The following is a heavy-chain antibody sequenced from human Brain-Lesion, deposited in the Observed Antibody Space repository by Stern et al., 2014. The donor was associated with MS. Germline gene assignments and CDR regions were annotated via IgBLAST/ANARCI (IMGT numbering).Heavy chain of an antibody. D-gene: IGHD1-26*01. J-gene: IGHJ4*02. CDR3: ARHDSVPRPSQLYSARDRGPGYFDY. Sequence: QVQLGQSGPGLVKPSETLSLTCTVSGGSISSSTYYWAWIRQPPGKGVEWIGNIYYSGFTYYNPSLKSRVTISVDMSKNQFSLKLSSVTAADTAIYYCARHDSVPRPSQLYSARDRGPGYFDYWGQGTLVTVSS. CDR2: IYYSGFT. CDR1: GGSISSSTYY. V-gene: IGHV4-39*01.